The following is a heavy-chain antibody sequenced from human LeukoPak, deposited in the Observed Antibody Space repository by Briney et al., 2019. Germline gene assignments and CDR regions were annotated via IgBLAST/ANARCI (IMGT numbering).Heavy chain of an antibody. CDR3: AKAPPPNYYYYYMDV. J-gene: IGHJ6*03. CDR2: ISGSGGST. Sequence: GGTLRLSCAASGFTFNNYGMSWVRQAPGKGLEWVSAISGSGGSTYYADSVKGRFTISRDNSKNTLYLQMNSLRAEDTAVYYCAKAPPPNYYYYYMDVWGKGTTVTISS. V-gene: IGHV3-23*01. CDR1: GFTFNNYG.